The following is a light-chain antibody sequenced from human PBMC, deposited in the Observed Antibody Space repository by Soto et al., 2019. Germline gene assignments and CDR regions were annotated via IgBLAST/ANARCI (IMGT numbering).Light chain of an antibody. CDR1: QSVSNNY. CDR2: GSS. Sequence: EVVLTQSPGTLSLSPGERANLSCRASQSVSNNYLAWYQQKPGQAPRLLIFGSSDRATGTPDRFSGSGSGTDFTLTISRLEPEDFAVYYCQQYGSSPPYTFGQGTNLEIK. J-gene: IGKJ2*01. CDR3: QQYGSSPPYT. V-gene: IGKV3-20*01.